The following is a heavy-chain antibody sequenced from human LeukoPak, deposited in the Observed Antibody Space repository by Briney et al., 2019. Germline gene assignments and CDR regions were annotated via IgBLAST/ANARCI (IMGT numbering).Heavy chain of an antibody. Sequence: TGGSLRLSCAASGLTVNSNYMNWVRQAPGKGLQWVSVIYSGGTTYYADSVKGRFTISRDNSKNTLYLQMNSLRAEDTALYYCAREEFDYWGQGTLVTVSS. CDR2: IYSGGTT. CDR1: GLTVNSNY. CDR3: AREEFDY. J-gene: IGHJ4*02. V-gene: IGHV3-53*01.